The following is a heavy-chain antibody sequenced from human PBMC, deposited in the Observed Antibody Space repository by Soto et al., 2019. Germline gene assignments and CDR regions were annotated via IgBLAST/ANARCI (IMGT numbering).Heavy chain of an antibody. CDR3: ASQGGMATIAFFDY. Sequence: ASVKVSCKASGGTFSSYAISWVRQAPGQGLEWMGGIIPIFGTANYAQKFQGRVTITADESTSTAYMELSSLRSEDTAVYYCASQGGMATIAFFDYWGQGTLGTVSA. V-gene: IGHV1-69*13. CDR2: IIPIFGTA. J-gene: IGHJ4*02. D-gene: IGHD5-12*01. CDR1: GGTFSSYA.